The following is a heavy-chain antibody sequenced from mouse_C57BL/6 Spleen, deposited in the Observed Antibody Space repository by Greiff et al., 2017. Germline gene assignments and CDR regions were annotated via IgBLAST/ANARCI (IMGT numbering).Heavy chain of an antibody. J-gene: IGHJ2*01. CDR2: ISSGGSYT. V-gene: IGHV5-6*02. CDR3: ARRSSSSFDY. D-gene: IGHD1-1*01. CDR1: GFTFSSYG. Sequence: EVKLVESGGDLVKPGGSLKLSCAASGFTFSSYGMSWVRQTPDTRLEWVATISSGGSYTYYPDSVKGRFTISRDNAKNTLYLQMSSLKSEDTAMYYCARRSSSSFDYWGQGTTLTVSS.